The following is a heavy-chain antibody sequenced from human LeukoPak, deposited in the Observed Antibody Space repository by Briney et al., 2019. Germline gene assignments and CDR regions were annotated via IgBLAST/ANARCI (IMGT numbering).Heavy chain of an antibody. J-gene: IGHJ4*02. D-gene: IGHD6-13*01. V-gene: IGHV3-48*03. Sequence: GGSLRLSCAASGFTFSSYEMNWVRQAPGKGLEWVSYISRSSGTIYYADSVKGRFTISRDNAKIPLYLQMNSLRAEDTAVYYCAREGGGSSPDSWGQGTLVTVSS. CDR2: ISRSSGTI. CDR1: GFTFSSYE. CDR3: AREGGGSSPDS.